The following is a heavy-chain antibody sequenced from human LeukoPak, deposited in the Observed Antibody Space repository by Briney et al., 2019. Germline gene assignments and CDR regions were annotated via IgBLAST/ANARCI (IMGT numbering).Heavy chain of an antibody. J-gene: IGHJ4*02. V-gene: IGHV3-30-3*01. D-gene: IGHD5-18*01. CDR2: ISYDGSNK. Sequence: PGGSLRLSCAASGFTFSSYAMHWVRQAPGKGLEWVAVISYDGSNKYYADSVKGRFTISRDNSKNTLYLQMNSLRAEDTAVYYCARDLTWIRWDYWGQGTLVTVSS. CDR3: ARDLTWIRWDY. CDR1: GFTFSSYA.